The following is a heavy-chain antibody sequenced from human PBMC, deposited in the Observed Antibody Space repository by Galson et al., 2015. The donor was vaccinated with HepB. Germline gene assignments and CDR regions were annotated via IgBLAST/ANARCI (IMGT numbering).Heavy chain of an antibody. Sequence: SVKVSCKASGGTFGSYTISWVRQAPGQGLEWMGRIIPILGIANYAQKFQGRVTITADKSTSTAYMELSSLRSEDTAVYYCARVDTAAAARYFQHWGQGTLVTVSS. CDR1: GGTFGSYT. CDR3: ARVDTAAAARYFQH. J-gene: IGHJ1*01. V-gene: IGHV1-69*02. D-gene: IGHD6-13*01. CDR2: IIPILGIA.